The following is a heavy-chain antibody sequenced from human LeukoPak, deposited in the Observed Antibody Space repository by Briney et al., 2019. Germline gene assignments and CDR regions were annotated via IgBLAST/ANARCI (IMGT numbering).Heavy chain of an antibody. CDR1: GGSITSHF. D-gene: IGHD5-18*01. V-gene: IGHV4-59*11. CDR3: ARGYSYGHTLDY. J-gene: IGHJ4*02. CDR2: IHYSGST. Sequence: SETLSLTCSVSGGSITSHFWSWIRQPPGKGLEWIGYIHYSGSTNYNPSLKSRVTISPDTSKNQLFLKLNSVTAADTAVYYCARGYSYGHTLDYWGQGTLVTVSS.